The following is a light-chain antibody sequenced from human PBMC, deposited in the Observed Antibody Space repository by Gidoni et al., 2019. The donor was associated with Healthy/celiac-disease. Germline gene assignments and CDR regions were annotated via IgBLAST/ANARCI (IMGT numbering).Light chain of an antibody. CDR1: QDISNY. CDR2: DAS. V-gene: IGKV1-33*01. CDR3: QQYDNLRCT. Sequence: DIQMTQSPSSLSASVGDRVTITCQASQDISNYLNWYQQKPGQAPKLLIYDASNLETGVPSKFSGSGSGTDFTFTISSLQPEDIATYYCQQYDNLRCTFGQGTKLEIK. J-gene: IGKJ2*02.